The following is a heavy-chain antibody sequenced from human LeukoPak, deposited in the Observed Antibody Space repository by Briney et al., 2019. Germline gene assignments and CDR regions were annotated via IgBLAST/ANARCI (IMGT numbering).Heavy chain of an antibody. J-gene: IGHJ4*02. CDR1: GYRFTNYW. V-gene: IGHV5-51*01. D-gene: IGHD4-17*01. Sequence: GEPLKISCKDSGYRFTNYWVGWVRPMPGKGLEWMGNIHSADSNTKYSPSFQGQVTISADKSISTAYLQWSGLKASDTAMYYCAGARHGDYRWDYWGQGTLVTVSS. CDR3: AGARHGDYRWDY. CDR2: IHSADSNT.